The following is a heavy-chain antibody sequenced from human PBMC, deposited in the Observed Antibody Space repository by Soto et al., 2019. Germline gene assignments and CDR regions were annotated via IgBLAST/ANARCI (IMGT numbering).Heavy chain of an antibody. V-gene: IGHV5-10-1*01. Sequence: PGESLKISCKGSGYSFTSYWISWVRQVPGKGLEWMGRIDPSDSYTNYSPSFQGHVTISADKSISTAYLQWSSLKASDTAMYYCASSQPIYCSSTSCYIARYYGMDVWGQGTTVTVSS. CDR1: GYSFTSYW. CDR2: IDPSDSYT. CDR3: ASSQPIYCSSTSCYIARYYGMDV. J-gene: IGHJ6*02. D-gene: IGHD2-2*02.